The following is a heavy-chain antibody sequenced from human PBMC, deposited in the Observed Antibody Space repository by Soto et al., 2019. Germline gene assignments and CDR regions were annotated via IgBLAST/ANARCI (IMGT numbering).Heavy chain of an antibody. V-gene: IGHV1-18*01. CDR2: ISAYNGNT. Sequence: GASVKVSCKASGYTFTSYGISWVRQAPGQGLEWMGWISAYNGNTNYAQKLQGRVTMTTDTSTSTAYMELRSLRSDDTAVYYCAIDFGLVVVAGFCDGMDVWAQGTTVTVSS. D-gene: IGHD2-15*01. CDR3: AIDFGLVVVAGFCDGMDV. J-gene: IGHJ6*02. CDR1: GYTFTSYG.